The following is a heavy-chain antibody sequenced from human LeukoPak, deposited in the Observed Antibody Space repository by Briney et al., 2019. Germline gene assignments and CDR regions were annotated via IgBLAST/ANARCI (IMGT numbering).Heavy chain of an antibody. D-gene: IGHD3-22*01. CDR1: GDSIRSYY. V-gene: IGHV4-4*07. J-gene: IGHJ4*02. CDR2: IYTSGST. CDR3: ASTTYYYDSSGYYFPDY. Sequence: SETLSLTCTVSGDSIRSYYWSWIRQPAGKGLEWIGRIYTSGSTNYNPSLQNRVTMSVDTSENQFSLKLSSVTAADTAVYYCASTTYYYDSSGYYFPDYWGQGTLVTVSS.